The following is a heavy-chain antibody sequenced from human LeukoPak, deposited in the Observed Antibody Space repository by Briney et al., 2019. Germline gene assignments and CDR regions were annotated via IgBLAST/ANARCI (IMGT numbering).Heavy chain of an antibody. V-gene: IGHV1-2*02. CDR3: ARVTVAGNLDY. J-gene: IGHJ4*02. D-gene: IGHD6-19*01. Sequence: GASVKVSCKASGSTFSDYHINWVRQASGQGPEWMGWINPKSGDASYNQAFQGRVTMTRDTSISTAYMELNRLRSDDTAMYYCARVTVAGNLDYWGQGTLVTVSS. CDR1: GSTFSDYH. CDR2: INPKSGDA.